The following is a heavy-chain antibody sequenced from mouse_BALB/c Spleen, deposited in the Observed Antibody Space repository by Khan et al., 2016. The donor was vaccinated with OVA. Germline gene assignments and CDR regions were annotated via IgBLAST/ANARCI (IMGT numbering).Heavy chain of an antibody. CDR2: INPTSGYT. CDR1: GYTFTSFW. CDR3: TRDRIDY. V-gene: IGHV1-7*01. Sequence: QIQLVQSGAELAKPGASVKMSCKASGYTFTSFWMHWVKQRPGQGLEWIGYINPTSGYTDYNEKFKDRATLSADKSSSTAYMQLSSLTSEDSAVYCCTRDRIDYWGQGTTLTGS. J-gene: IGHJ2*01.